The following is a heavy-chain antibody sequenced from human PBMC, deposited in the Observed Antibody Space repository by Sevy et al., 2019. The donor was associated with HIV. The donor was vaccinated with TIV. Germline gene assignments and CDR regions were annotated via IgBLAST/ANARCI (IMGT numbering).Heavy chain of an antibody. CDR1: GDSVSSNSVV. V-gene: IGHV6-1*01. CDR2: TYYRSKWYN. CDR3: ARAGYYGSGTRLYYFDY. J-gene: IGHJ4*02. Sequence: KQSQTLSLTCAISGDSVSSNSVVWNWIRQSPSRGLEWLGRTYYRSKWYNDYAVSVKSRITINPDTSKNRFSLQLNSVTPEDTAVYYCARAGYYGSGTRLYYFDYWGQGTLVTVSS. D-gene: IGHD3-10*01.